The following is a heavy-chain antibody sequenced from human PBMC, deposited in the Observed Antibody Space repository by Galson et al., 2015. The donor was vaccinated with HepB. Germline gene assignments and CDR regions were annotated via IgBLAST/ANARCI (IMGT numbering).Heavy chain of an antibody. CDR3: ARGENYYYDSSGYLHDAFDI. CDR1: GFTFSSYG. CDR2: IWYDGSNE. J-gene: IGHJ3*02. V-gene: IGHV3-33*01. Sequence: SLRLSCAASGFTFSSYGMHWVRQAPGKGLEWVAVIWYDGSNEYYADSVKGRFTISRDNSKNTLYLQMNSLRAEDTAVYYCARGENYYYDSSGYLHDAFDIWGQGTMVTVSS. D-gene: IGHD3-22*01.